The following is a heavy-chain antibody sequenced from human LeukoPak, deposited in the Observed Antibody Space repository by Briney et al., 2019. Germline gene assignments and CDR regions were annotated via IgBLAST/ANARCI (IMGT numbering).Heavy chain of an antibody. D-gene: IGHD3-22*01. Sequence: PSETLSLTCAVYGGSFSGYYWSLIRQPPRKGLEWIEEINHSGSTNYNPSLKSRVTISVDTSKNQFSLKLSSVTAADTAVYYCARAGYYDSSGYSYLFDYWGQGTLVTVSS. J-gene: IGHJ4*02. CDR1: GGSFSGYY. CDR2: INHSGST. CDR3: ARAGYYDSSGYSYLFDY. V-gene: IGHV4-34*01.